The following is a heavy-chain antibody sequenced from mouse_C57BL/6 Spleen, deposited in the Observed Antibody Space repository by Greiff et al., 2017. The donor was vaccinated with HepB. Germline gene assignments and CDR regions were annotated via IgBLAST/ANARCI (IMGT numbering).Heavy chain of an antibody. CDR2: INPSNGGT. D-gene: IGHD2-5*01. CDR1: GYTFTSYW. V-gene: IGHV1-53*01. CDR3: ARSGYYSSPFAY. J-gene: IGHJ3*01. Sequence: QVQLQQPGTELVKPGASVKLSCKASGYTFTSYWMHWVKQRPGQGLEWIGNINPSNGGTNYNEKFKSKATLTVDKSSSTAYMQLSSLTPEDSAVYYCARSGYYSSPFAYWGQGTLVTVSA.